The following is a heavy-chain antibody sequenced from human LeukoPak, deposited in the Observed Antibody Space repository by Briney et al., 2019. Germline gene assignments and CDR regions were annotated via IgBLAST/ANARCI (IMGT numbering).Heavy chain of an antibody. CDR3: ARGGGVAGTRRNYYYYGMDV. Sequence: ASVKVSCKASGYTFTSYDINWVRQATGQGLEWMGWMNPNSGNTGYAQKFQGRVTMTRNTSISTAYMELSSLRSEDTAVYYCARGGGVAGTRRNYYYYGMDVWGQGTLVTVSS. V-gene: IGHV1-8*01. J-gene: IGHJ6*02. D-gene: IGHD6-19*01. CDR1: GYTFTSYD. CDR2: MNPNSGNT.